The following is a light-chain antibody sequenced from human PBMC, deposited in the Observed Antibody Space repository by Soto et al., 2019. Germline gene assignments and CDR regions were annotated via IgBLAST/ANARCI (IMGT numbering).Light chain of an antibody. Sequence: SYELTQPPSVSVAPGQTARITCGGNNIGSKSVHGYQQKPGQAPVLVVYDDSDRPSGIPERFSGSNSGNTATLTISRVEAGDEDDYYCQVWDSSSDHPGVVFGGGTKLTVL. J-gene: IGLJ2*01. CDR1: NIGSKS. CDR2: DDS. CDR3: QVWDSSSDHPGVV. V-gene: IGLV3-21*02.